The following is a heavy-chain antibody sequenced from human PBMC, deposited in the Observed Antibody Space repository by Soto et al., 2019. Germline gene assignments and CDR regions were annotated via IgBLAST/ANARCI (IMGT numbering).Heavy chain of an antibody. J-gene: IGHJ6*02. CDR2: ISGSGGST. V-gene: IGHV3-23*01. D-gene: IGHD3-10*01. Sequence: PGASLRLSCAASGFTFSSYAMSWVRQAPGKGLEWVSAISGSGGSTYYADSVKGRFTISRDNSKNTLYLQMNSLRAEDTAVYYCAKDFDPRSVGGYXSGSYYSPPYYYYGMDVWGQGTTVTVSS. CDR3: AKDFDPRSVGGYXSGSYYSPPYYYYGMDV. CDR1: GFTFSSYA.